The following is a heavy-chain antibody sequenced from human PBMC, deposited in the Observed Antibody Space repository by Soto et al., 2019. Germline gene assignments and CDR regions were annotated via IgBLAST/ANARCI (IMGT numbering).Heavy chain of an antibody. CDR2: ILPFFNTA. CDR1: GGSFRREA. V-gene: IGHV1-69*12. D-gene: IGHD2-15*01. Sequence: QVQLVQSGAEVKKPGSSVKVSCKASGGSFRREAINWVRQAPGQGPEWMGGILPFFNTADYAQKFQGRVTLTADVSTTTVSMPLCSLRFEDTSMYSFASGHEFGGNSEAFEVWGQGTMVIVSS. J-gene: IGHJ3*01. CDR3: ASGHEFGGNSEAFEV.